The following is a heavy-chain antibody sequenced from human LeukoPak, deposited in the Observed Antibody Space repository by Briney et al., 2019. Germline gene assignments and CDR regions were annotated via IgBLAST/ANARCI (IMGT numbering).Heavy chain of an antibody. D-gene: IGHD3-3*01. V-gene: IGHV4-4*02. J-gene: IGHJ5*02. CDR1: GGSINSDYW. Sequence: SGTLSLTCAVSGGSINSDYWWTWVRQSPGKGLEWIGEISHTGSVNYNLSLESRVTISTDKSKNQFSLMLRSVAAADTAVYYCARGSKSRSFGVVKVYNWFDPWGQGTLVTVSS. CDR3: ARGSKSRSFGVVKVYNWFDP. CDR2: ISHTGSV.